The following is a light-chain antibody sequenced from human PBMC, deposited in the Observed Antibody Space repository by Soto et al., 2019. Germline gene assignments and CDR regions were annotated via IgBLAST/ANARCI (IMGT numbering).Light chain of an antibody. CDR2: DAS. V-gene: IGKV3-20*01. CDR3: QQYGSSLAIT. CDR1: QSVNTY. Sequence: EIVISQSPSTLSVSPGERAALSCRASQSVNTYLAWYQQKPGQAPRLLIYDASKRATGIPARFSGSGSGTDFTLTISRLEPEDFAVYYCQQYGSSLAITFGQGTRLE. J-gene: IGKJ5*01.